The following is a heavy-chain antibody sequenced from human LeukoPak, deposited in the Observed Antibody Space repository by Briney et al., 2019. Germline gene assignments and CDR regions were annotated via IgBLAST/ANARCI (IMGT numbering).Heavy chain of an antibody. CDR2: ISSSSYI. CDR3: ARKPYSSSWHPLGYFDY. CDR1: GFTFSSYS. V-gene: IGHV3-21*01. Sequence: GGSLRLSCAASGFTFSSYSMNWVRQAPGKGLEWVSSISSSSYIYYADSVKGRFTMSRDNAKNSLYLQMNSPRAEDTAVYYCARKPYSSSWHPLGYFDYWGQGTLVTVSS. J-gene: IGHJ4*02. D-gene: IGHD6-13*01.